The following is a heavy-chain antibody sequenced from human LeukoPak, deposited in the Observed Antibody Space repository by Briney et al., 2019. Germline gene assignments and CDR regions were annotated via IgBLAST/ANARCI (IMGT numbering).Heavy chain of an antibody. Sequence: PGRSLRLSCAASGFTFSSYAMHWVRQAPGKGLEWVAVISYDGSNKYYADSVKGRFTISRDNSKNTLYLQMNSLRAEDTAVYYCARWGYCSSTSCYTLDTATARIYYYYMDVWGKGTTVTVSS. J-gene: IGHJ6*03. CDR2: ISYDGSNK. CDR1: GFTFSSYA. V-gene: IGHV3-30-3*01. D-gene: IGHD2-2*02. CDR3: ARWGYCSSTSCYTLDTATARIYYYYMDV.